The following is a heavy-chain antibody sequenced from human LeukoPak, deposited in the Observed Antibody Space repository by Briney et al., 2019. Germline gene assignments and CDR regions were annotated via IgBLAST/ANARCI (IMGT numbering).Heavy chain of an antibody. CDR2: ISTYNGDT. CDR3: AKDLVSPRRVGSSEKLDF. Sequence: ASVKVSCKASGYTFTSYGVSWVRQAPGQGLEWMGWISTYNGDTDYAQKLQGRLTMTTDTSTSTAYMELRSLRAEDTAMYYCAKDLVSPRRVGSSEKLDFWGQGTLVTVST. CDR1: GYTFTSYG. V-gene: IGHV1-18*01. D-gene: IGHD3-10*01. J-gene: IGHJ4*02.